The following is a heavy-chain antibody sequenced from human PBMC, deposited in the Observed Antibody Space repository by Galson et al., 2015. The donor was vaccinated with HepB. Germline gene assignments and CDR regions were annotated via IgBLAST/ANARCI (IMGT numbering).Heavy chain of an antibody. Sequence: SLRLSCAASGFTFSNAWMSWVRQAPGKGLEWVGRIKSKTDGGTTDYAAPVKGRFTISRDNPKNALYLEMSSLRAEDTAVYYCAKTGRAHGDFHYFDCWGQGTLVTVSS. CDR2: IKSKTDGGTT. CDR3: AKTGRAHGDFHYFDC. CDR1: GFTFSNAW. D-gene: IGHD2-21*02. V-gene: IGHV3-15*01. J-gene: IGHJ4*02.